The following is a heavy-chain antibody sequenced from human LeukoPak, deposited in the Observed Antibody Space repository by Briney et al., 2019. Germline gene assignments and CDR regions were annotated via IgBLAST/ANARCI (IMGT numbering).Heavy chain of an antibody. CDR3: ARSPYYYGSGSLDY. D-gene: IGHD3-10*01. CDR2: INHSGST. Sequence: PSETLSLTCAVYGGSFSGYYWSWIRQPPGKGLEWIGEINHSGSTNYNPSLKSRVTISVDTSKNQFSLKLNSVTAADTAVYYCARSPYYYGSGSLDYWGQGTLVTVSS. J-gene: IGHJ4*02. V-gene: IGHV4-34*01. CDR1: GGSFSGYY.